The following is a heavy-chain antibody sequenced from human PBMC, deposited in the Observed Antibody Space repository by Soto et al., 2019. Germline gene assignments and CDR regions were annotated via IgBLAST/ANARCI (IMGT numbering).Heavy chain of an antibody. Sequence: QVQLVQSGAEVKKPGASVKVSCRASGYTFTSYSVHWVRQAPGQRLEWMGWIKADNGHTKYSQKFQGRVTISMDTSASSAYMELSSLRSEDTALYYCARGGYFDWLLYAEGKDVWGQGTTVTVSS. J-gene: IGHJ6*02. D-gene: IGHD3-9*01. CDR3: ARGGYFDWLLYAEGKDV. V-gene: IGHV1-3*01. CDR1: GYTFTSYS. CDR2: IKADNGHT.